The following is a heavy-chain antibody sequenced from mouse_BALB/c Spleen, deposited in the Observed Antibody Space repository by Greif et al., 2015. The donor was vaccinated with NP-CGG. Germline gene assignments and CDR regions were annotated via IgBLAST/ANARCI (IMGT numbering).Heavy chain of an antibody. D-gene: IGHD1-1*01. V-gene: IGHV5-17*02. CDR2: ISSGSSTI. CDR3: ARTTVVAYYAMDY. J-gene: IGHJ4*01. Sequence: EVMLVESGGGLVQPGGSRKLSCAASGFTFSSFGMHWVRQAPEKGLEWVAYISSGSSTIYYADTVKGRFTISRDNPKNTLFLQMTILRSEDTAMYYCARTTVVAYYAMDYWFQRTSVTVSS. CDR1: GFTFSSFG.